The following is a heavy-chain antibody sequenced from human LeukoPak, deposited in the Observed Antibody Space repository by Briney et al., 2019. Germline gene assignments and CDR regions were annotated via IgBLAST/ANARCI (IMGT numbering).Heavy chain of an antibody. CDR1: GFTFDDYG. V-gene: IGHV3-9*01. Sequence: PRGSLRLSCAASGFTFDDYGMHWVRQAPGKGLERVSRISWDSESIGYRDSVRGRFTISRDNARNSLYLQMNRLTTEDAALYFCAKGAGNGYYLAQFHKWGQGTLVTVSS. CDR3: AKGAGNGYYLAQFHK. J-gene: IGHJ4*02. D-gene: IGHD3-3*01. CDR2: ISWDSESI.